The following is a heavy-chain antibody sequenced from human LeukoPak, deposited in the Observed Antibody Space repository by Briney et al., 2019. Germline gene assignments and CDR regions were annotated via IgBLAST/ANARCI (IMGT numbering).Heavy chain of an antibody. CDR3: ASFKVTKEGWFDP. Sequence: SETLSLTCAVYGGSFSGYYWSWIRQPPGKGLEWIGEINHSGSTNYNPSLKSRVTISVDTSKNQFSLKLSSVTAADTAVYYCASFKVTKEGWFDPWGQGTLVTVSS. V-gene: IGHV4-34*01. CDR1: GGSFSGYY. CDR2: INHSGST. J-gene: IGHJ5*02. D-gene: IGHD4-11*01.